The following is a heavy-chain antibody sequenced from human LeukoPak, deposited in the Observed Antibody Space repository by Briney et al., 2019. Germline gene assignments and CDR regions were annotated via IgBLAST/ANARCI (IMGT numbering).Heavy chain of an antibody. J-gene: IGHJ6*04. CDR3: AELGITMIGGV. Sequence: GSLRLSCAASGFTFSSYEMNWVRQAPGKGLEWVSYISSSGSTIYYADSVKGRFTISRDNAKNSRYLQMNSLRAEDTAVYYCAELGITMIGGVWGKGTTVTISS. CDR1: GFTFSSYE. CDR2: ISSSGSTI. V-gene: IGHV3-48*03. D-gene: IGHD3-10*02.